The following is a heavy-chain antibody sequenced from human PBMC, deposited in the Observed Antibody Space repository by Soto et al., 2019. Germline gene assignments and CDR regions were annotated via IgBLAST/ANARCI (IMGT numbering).Heavy chain of an antibody. J-gene: IGHJ6*02. CDR1: GGSISSGGYY. CDR3: ARGVAAAGSYYYYGMDV. CDR2: IYYSGST. Sequence: SETLSLTCTVSGGSISSGGYYWSWIRQHPGKGLEWIGYIYYSGSTNYNPSLKSRVTISVDTSKNQFSLKLSSVTAADTAVYYCARGVAAAGSYYYYGMDVWGQGTTVTVSS. D-gene: IGHD6-13*01. V-gene: IGHV4-61*08.